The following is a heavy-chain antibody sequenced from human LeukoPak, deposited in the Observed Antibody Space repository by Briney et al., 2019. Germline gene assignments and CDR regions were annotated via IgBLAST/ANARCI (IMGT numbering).Heavy chain of an antibody. CDR3: AGGMDYGDYSYFDY. CDR1: GGSISSYY. CDR2: IYYSGST. Sequence: SETLSLTCTVSGGSISSYYWSWIRQPPGKGLEWIGYIYYSGSTNYNPSLKSRVTISVDTSKNQFSLKLSSVTAADTAVYYCAGGMDYGDYSYFDYWGQGTLVTVSS. V-gene: IGHV4-59*01. D-gene: IGHD4-17*01. J-gene: IGHJ4*02.